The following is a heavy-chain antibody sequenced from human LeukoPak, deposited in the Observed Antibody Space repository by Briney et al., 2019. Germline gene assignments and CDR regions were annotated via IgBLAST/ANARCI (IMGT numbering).Heavy chain of an antibody. CDR2: INHSGST. V-gene: IGHV4-34*01. Sequence: PSETLSLTCAVYGGSFSGYYWSWIRQPPGKGLEWIGEINHSGSTNYNPSLKSRVTISVDTSKNQFSLKLSSVTAADTAVYYCARGGVVINNVFRYWGQGTQVTVSS. J-gene: IGHJ4*02. CDR3: ARGGVVINNVFRY. D-gene: IGHD3-3*01. CDR1: GGSFSGYY.